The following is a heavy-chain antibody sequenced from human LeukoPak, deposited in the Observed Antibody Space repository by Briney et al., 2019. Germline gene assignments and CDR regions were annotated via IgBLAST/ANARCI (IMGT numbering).Heavy chain of an antibody. V-gene: IGHV1-24*01. CDR3: ATAPITIFGVVTNWFDP. Sequence: ASVKISCKVSGYTLTKLSMHWVRQAPGKGLEWMGGFDPEDGETIYAQKFQGRVTMTEDTSTDTAYMELSSLRSEDTAVYYCATAPITIFGVVTNWFDPWGQGTLVTVSS. D-gene: IGHD3-3*01. J-gene: IGHJ5*02. CDR2: FDPEDGET. CDR1: GYTLTKLS.